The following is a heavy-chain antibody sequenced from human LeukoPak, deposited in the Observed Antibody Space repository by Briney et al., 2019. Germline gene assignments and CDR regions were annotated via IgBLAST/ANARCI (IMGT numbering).Heavy chain of an antibody. Sequence: ASVKVSCKASGYTFTSYGISWVRQAPGQGLEWMGWISAYNGNTNYAQKLQGRVTMTTDTSTGTAYMELRSLRSDDTAVYYCASRDYGDYYPLSIWGQGTLVTVSS. CDR1: GYTFTSYG. CDR3: ASRDYGDYYPLSI. CDR2: ISAYNGNT. V-gene: IGHV1-18*01. J-gene: IGHJ4*02. D-gene: IGHD4-17*01.